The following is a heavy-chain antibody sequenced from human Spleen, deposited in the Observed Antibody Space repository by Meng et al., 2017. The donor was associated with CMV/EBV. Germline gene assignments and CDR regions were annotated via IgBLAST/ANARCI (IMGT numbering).Heavy chain of an antibody. Sequence: GGSLRLSCAASGFTYSNAWMSWVRQAPGKGLEWVSVIYSGGSTYYADSVKGRFTISRDNSKNTLYLQMNSLRAEDTAVYYCARDIVVVPAAPGGMDVWGQGTTVTVSS. CDR3: ARDIVVVPAAPGGMDV. CDR1: GFTYSNAW. V-gene: IGHV3-53*01. J-gene: IGHJ6*02. D-gene: IGHD2-2*01. CDR2: IYSGGST.